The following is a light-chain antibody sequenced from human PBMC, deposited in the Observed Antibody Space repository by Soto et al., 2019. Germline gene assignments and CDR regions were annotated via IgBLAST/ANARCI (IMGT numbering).Light chain of an antibody. Sequence: DIQTTQSPSTLSASVGDRVTITCRASQSVSSWLAWCQQKPGKAPKLLIYKASSLEGGVPSRFSGSGSGTEFTLTITSLQPDDFATYYCQQYESHMYTFGQGTKVDIK. CDR2: KAS. J-gene: IGKJ2*01. CDR3: QQYESHMYT. V-gene: IGKV1-5*03. CDR1: QSVSSW.